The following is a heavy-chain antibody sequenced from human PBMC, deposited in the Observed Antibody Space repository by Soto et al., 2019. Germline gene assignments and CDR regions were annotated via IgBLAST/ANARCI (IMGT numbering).Heavy chain of an antibody. J-gene: IGHJ4*02. D-gene: IGHD1-26*01. CDR1: GGTFSSSA. CDR2: IIPIFGTA. Sequence: QVQLVQSGAEVKKPGSSVKVSCKASGGTFSSSAISWVRQAPGQGLEWMGGIIPIFGTANYAQKFQGRVTITADESTSTAYMELSSLRSEDTAVYYCARDRRSIVGATYYFDYWGQGTLVTVSS. V-gene: IGHV1-69*12. CDR3: ARDRRSIVGATYYFDY.